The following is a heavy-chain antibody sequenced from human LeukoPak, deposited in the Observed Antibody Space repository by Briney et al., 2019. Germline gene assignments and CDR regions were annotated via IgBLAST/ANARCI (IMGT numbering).Heavy chain of an antibody. V-gene: IGHV1-18*04. CDR1: GYTFTSYG. Sequence: ASVKVSCKASGYTFTSYGISWVRQAPGQGLEWMGWISAYNGNTNYAQKLQGRVTMTTDTSTSTAYMELRSLRSDDTAVYYCAISPGSSSWSHPPGNFGYRGQGTLVTLSS. D-gene: IGHD6-13*01. CDR2: ISAYNGNT. J-gene: IGHJ4*02. CDR3: AISPGSSSWSHPPGNFGY.